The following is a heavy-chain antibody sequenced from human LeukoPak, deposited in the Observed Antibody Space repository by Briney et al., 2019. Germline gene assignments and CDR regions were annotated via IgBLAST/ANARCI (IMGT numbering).Heavy chain of an antibody. D-gene: IGHD3-3*01. J-gene: IGHJ6*02. CDR1: GYTFTSYY. Sequence: ASVKVSCKASGYTFTSYYMHWVRQAPGQGLEWMGIINPSGGSTSYAQKFQGRVTMTRDTSTSTVYMEPSSLRSEDTAVYYCARGLGFWSGYYIWFHYYYGMDVWGQGTTVTVSS. CDR3: ARGLGFWSGYYIWFHYYYGMDV. V-gene: IGHV1-46*01. CDR2: INPSGGST.